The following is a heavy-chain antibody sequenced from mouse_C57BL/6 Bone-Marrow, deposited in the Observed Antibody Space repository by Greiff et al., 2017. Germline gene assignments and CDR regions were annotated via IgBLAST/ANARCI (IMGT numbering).Heavy chain of an antibody. CDR1: GFTFSSYA. CDR2: ISDGGSYT. J-gene: IGHJ1*03. V-gene: IGHV5-4*03. CDR3: ARGRGLGGYFDV. D-gene: IGHD4-1*01. Sequence: EVKLMESGGGLVKPGGSLKLSCAASGFTFSSYAMSWVRQTPEKRLEWVATISDGGSYTYYPDNVKGRFTISRDNAKNNLYLQMSHLKSEDTAMYYCARGRGLGGYFDVWGTGTTVTVSS.